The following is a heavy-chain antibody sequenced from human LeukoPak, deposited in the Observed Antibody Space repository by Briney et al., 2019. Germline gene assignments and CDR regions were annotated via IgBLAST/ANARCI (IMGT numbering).Heavy chain of an antibody. D-gene: IGHD3-10*01. Sequence: GGSLRLSCAASGFTFSSYAMYWVRQAPGKGLEWVAVISYDGSDKFYADSVKGRFTISRDSSKNTLYLQMNSLRPEDTAVYYCARDQAGLWFGETLFDYRGQGTLVTVSS. J-gene: IGHJ4*02. CDR1: GFTFSSYA. V-gene: IGHV3-30*04. CDR3: ARDQAGLWFGETLFDY. CDR2: ISYDGSDK.